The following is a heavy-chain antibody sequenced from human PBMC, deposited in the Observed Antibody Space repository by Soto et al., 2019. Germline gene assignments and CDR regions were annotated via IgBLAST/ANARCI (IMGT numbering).Heavy chain of an antibody. V-gene: IGHV4-30-4*03. D-gene: IGHD3-16*01. Sequence: VLLQESGPGVVRPSQTLSLTCTVSGESISNPHYHWSWLRQPPGRGLEWIGYISYTGSTFYISSLESRVTMSVDTSKNDCCLRLTSVTAADTAVYYWGGTLGGVWFDPWGQGTLVTFSS. CDR1: GESISNPHYH. J-gene: IGHJ5*02. CDR3: GGTLGGVWFDP. CDR2: ISYTGST.